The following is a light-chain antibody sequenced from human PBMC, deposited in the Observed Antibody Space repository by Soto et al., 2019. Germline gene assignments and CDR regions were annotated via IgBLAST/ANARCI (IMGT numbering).Light chain of an antibody. CDR1: QSISTG. CDR3: QQYDTLPPYT. CDR2: HAS. J-gene: IGKJ2*01. V-gene: IGKV1-5*01. Sequence: DIQMTQSPSTLSASVGDRVTMTCRASQSISTGLAWYQQKPGKAPKVLIYHASSLESGVPSRFSGSGSGTEFTLTISNLQPEDIATYYCQQYDTLPPYTFGQGTKVELK.